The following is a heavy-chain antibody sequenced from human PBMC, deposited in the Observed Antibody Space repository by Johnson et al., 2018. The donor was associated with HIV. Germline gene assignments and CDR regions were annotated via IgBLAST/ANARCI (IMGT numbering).Heavy chain of an antibody. J-gene: IGHJ3*02. Sequence: QVQLVESGGGVVQPGRSLRLSCAASQFTFSNYGMHWVRQAPGKGLEWVAGISFAGTNKYSSDSVKGRLTVSRDNSKNTLYLQMNSRTAEDTALYYCASQQWELGSHDAFDIWGQGTMVTVSS. CDR3: ASQQWELGSHDAFDI. CDR1: QFTFSNYG. CDR2: ISFAGTNK. V-gene: IGHV3-30*03. D-gene: IGHD1-26*01.